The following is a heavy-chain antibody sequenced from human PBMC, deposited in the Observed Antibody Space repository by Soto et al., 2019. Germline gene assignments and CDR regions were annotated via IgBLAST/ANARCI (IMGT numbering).Heavy chain of an antibody. CDR3: TRDSSGDYGWFDS. J-gene: IGHJ5*01. V-gene: IGHV4-31*03. CDR1: GGSITSGDYY. CDR2: IYFSGST. D-gene: IGHD4-17*01. Sequence: TLSLTCTVSGGSITSGDYYWSWIRQRPGKGLQWIGYIYFSGSTYYHPSLKSRVTISLDTSKNQFSLNLRSVTAADTAVYYCTRDSSGDYGWFDSWGQGTVVTVS.